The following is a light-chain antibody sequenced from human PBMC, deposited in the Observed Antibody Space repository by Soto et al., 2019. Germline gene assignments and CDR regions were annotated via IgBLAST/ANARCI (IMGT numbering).Light chain of an antibody. CDR2: KVS. CDR3: MQGTYWPRRT. Sequence: DVVMTQSPLSLPVTLGQPASISCRSSQSLVYSDGNTYLNWFHQRPGQSTRRLIYKVSNRDSGVPDRFCGSGSGSDFTLKISRVEAEDVGVYYCMQGTYWPRRTFGGGTKVEIK. V-gene: IGKV2-30*01. J-gene: IGKJ4*02. CDR1: QSLVYSDGNTY.